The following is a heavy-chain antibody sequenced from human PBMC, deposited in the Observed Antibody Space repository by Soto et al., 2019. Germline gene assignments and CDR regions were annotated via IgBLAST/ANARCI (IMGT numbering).Heavy chain of an antibody. CDR2: ISAYNGNT. V-gene: IGHV1-18*04. CDR3: ARDPSPRYYDSSGLPFDY. J-gene: IGHJ4*02. D-gene: IGHD3-22*01. Sequence: QVQLVQSGAEVKKPGASVKVSCKASGYTFTSYGISWVRQAPGQGLEWMGWISAYNGNTNYAQKLQGRVTMTTDTSTSTAYMELRSLRSDDTAVYYCARDPSPRYYDSSGLPFDYWGQGTLVTVSS. CDR1: GYTFTSYG.